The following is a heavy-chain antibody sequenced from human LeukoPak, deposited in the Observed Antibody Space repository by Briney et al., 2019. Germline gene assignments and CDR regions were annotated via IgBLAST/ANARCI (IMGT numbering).Heavy chain of an antibody. V-gene: IGHV3-21*01. CDR2: ISSSSSDI. CDR3: ARDSSCYGMDV. CDR1: GFTFSSYS. Sequence: PGGALRLSCAASGFTFSSYSMNWVRQAPGKGLEWVSSISSSSSDICNADSVKGRFTSSRDNAKNSLYLQMNSLRAEDTAVYYCARDSSCYGMDVWGQGTTVSVSS. J-gene: IGHJ6*02.